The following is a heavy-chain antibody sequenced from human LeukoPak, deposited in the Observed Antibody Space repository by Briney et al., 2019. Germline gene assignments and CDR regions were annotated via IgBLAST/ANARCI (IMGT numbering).Heavy chain of an antibody. J-gene: IGHJ6*02. V-gene: IGHV3-11*01. D-gene: IGHD3-22*01. CDR3: AREWTYDSRYGMDV. CDR1: GFTVSSNY. Sequence: GGSLRLSCAASGFTVSSNYMSWIRQAPGKGLEWVSYISSSGSTIYYADSVKGRFTISRDNAKNSLYLQMNSLRAEDTAVYYCAREWTYDSRYGMDVWGQGTTVTVSS. CDR2: ISSSGSTI.